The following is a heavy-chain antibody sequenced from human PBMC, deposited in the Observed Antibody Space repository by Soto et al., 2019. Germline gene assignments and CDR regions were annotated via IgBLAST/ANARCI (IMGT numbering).Heavy chain of an antibody. CDR3: ARVEGYYDFWSGDAFDI. CDR1: GFTFSSYS. V-gene: IGHV3-21*01. CDR2: ISSSSSYI. Sequence: GGSLRLSCAASGFTFSSYSMNWVRQAPGKGLEWVSSISSSSSYIYYADSVKGRFTISRDNAKNSLYLQMNSLRAEDMAVYYCARVEGYYDFWSGDAFDIWGQGTMVTVSS. J-gene: IGHJ3*02. D-gene: IGHD3-3*01.